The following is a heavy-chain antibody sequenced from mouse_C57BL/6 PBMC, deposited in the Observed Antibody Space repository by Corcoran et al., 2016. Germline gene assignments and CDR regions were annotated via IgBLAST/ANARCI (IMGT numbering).Heavy chain of an antibody. Sequence: QDQLQQSGAELVKPGASVKISCKASGYAFSSYWMNWVKQRPGKGLEWIGQIYPGDGDTNYNEKFKGKATLTADKSSSTAYMQLSSLTSEDSAVYFCARGGDGYPFAYWGQGTLVTVSA. J-gene: IGHJ3*01. D-gene: IGHD2-3*01. CDR3: ARGGDGYPFAY. CDR1: GYAFSSYW. V-gene: IGHV1-80*01. CDR2: IYPGDGDT.